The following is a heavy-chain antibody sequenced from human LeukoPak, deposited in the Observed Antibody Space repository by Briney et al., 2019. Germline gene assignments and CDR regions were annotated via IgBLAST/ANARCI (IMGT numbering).Heavy chain of an antibody. CDR2: IYYSGST. CDR1: GCAISSYY. Sequence: SETLSLNCTVAGCAISSYYWSLIRQPPRKVLHWIGHIYYSGSTNYNPSLKSRVTISVDTSKNQFSLKVSSVTAADTAVYYCARRNYYDSSVVYFDLWAVAPWSLSPQ. J-gene: IGHJ2*01. V-gene: IGHV4-59*08. CDR3: ARRNYYDSSVVYFDL. D-gene: IGHD3-22*01.